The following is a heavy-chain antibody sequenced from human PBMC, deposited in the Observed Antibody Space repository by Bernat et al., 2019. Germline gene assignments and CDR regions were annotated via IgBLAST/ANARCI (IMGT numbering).Heavy chain of an antibody. CDR3: AGGGSTSAPCMDG. CDR1: GFTFSDYY. CDR2: ISSSSSYT. J-gene: IGHJ6*03. V-gene: IGHV3-11*05. D-gene: IGHD6-25*01. Sequence: QVQLVESGGGLVKPGGSLRLSCAASGFTFSDYYMSWIRQAPGKGLDWVSSISSSSSYTNYADSVKCRFTISRDNAKNSLYMQMNSLRAEDAAVYYCAGGGSTSAPCMDGWGKGTTVTVSS.